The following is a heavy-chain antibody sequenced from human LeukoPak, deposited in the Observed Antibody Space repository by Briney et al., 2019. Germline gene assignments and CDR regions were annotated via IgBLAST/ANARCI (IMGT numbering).Heavy chain of an antibody. CDR2: IWYDGSNK. V-gene: IGHV3-33*01. J-gene: IGHJ5*02. CDR3: AREDYGDYRAFDP. D-gene: IGHD4-17*01. Sequence: GGSLRLSCAASGFTFSSYGMHWVRQTPGKGLEWVAVIWYDGSNKYYADSVKGRFTISRDNSKNTLYLQMNSLRAEDTAVYYCAREDYGDYRAFDPWGQGTLVTVSS. CDR1: GFTFSSYG.